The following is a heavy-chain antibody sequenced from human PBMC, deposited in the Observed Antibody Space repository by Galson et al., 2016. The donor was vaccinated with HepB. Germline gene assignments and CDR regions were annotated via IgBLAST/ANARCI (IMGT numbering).Heavy chain of an antibody. CDR3: TTSVGANEFDY. CDR1: GFTFSHAW. J-gene: IGHJ4*02. CDR2: IKSKCDGETT. V-gene: IGHV3-15*07. D-gene: IGHD1-26*01. Sequence: SLRLSCAGSGFTFSHAWLNWVRQAPGKGLEWVGRIKSKCDGETTDYAAPGKGRFTVSRDDSKNTLYLQMNSLKTEDTAVYHCTTSVGANEFDYWGRGTLVTVSS.